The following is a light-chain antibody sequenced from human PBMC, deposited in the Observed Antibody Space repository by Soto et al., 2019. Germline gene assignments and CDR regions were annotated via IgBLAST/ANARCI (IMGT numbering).Light chain of an antibody. J-gene: IGKJ1*01. CDR2: AAS. V-gene: IGKV1-39*01. Sequence: DIQMTQSPPSLSASVGDSVTITCRASRSVGRYLNWYQKRAGKAPKLLIYAASSLQTGVPSRFSGTGSATDFSLTIKSLQPEDAATYFCQQSGGSPLTFGQGTDVQI. CDR1: RSVGRY. CDR3: QQSGGSPLT.